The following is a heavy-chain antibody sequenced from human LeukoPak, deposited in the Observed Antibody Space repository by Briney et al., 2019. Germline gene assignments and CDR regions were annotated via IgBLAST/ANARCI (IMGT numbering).Heavy chain of an antibody. Sequence: GGSLRLSCAASGFTFSNYGIHWVRQAPGKGLEWVAFIRYNGNDKYYADSVKGRFTISRDNSKNTLYLQMNSLRAEDTAVYYCAKTGAQGIVVSYWGQGILVTVSS. CDR1: GFTFSNYG. CDR2: IRYNGNDK. CDR3: AKTGAQGIVVSY. J-gene: IGHJ4*02. V-gene: IGHV3-30*02. D-gene: IGHD3-22*01.